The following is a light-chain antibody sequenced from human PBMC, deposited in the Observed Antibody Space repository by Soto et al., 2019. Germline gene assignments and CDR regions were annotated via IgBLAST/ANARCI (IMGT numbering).Light chain of an antibody. V-gene: IGLV2-8*01. J-gene: IGLJ2*01. CDR1: SSDVGAYNN. CDR3: NSYAGSNNPVV. Sequence: QSVLSQPPSASGSPGQSVTFSCTGTSSDVGAYNNVSWYQQHPGKAPKLIISEVTKRPSGVPDRFSGSKSGNTASLTVSGLQAEDEADYYCNSYAGSNNPVVFGGGTKLTVL. CDR2: EVT.